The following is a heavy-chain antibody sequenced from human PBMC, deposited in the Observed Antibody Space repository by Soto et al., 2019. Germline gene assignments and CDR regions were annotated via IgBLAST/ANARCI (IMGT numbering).Heavy chain of an antibody. D-gene: IGHD2-15*01. CDR1: GFTFSTYS. Sequence: ESGGGLVQPGGSLRLSCVASGFTFSTYSMNWVRQAPGKSLEWVAYITSTSSTIYYADSVQGRFTISRDNAKNSLYLQMNSVRDEDTAVYHCTGPLEYCRDGNCYPGNYWGQGTLVTVSS. CDR2: ITSTSSTI. CDR3: TGPLEYCRDGNCYPGNY. J-gene: IGHJ4*02. V-gene: IGHV3-48*02.